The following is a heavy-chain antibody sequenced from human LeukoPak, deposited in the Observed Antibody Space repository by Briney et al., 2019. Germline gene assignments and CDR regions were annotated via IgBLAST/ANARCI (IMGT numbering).Heavy chain of an antibody. D-gene: IGHD6-19*01. CDR3: ARGSSGWYYFDY. J-gene: IGHJ4*02. V-gene: IGHV4-4*07. Sequence: PSETLSLTCTVSGGSISSYYWSWIRQPAGKGLEWIGRIYSSGSTNYNPSLKSRVILSVDKSKNQFSLRMNSVTAADTAMYYCARGSSGWYYFDYWGQGTLVTVSS. CDR2: IYSSGST. CDR1: GGSISSYY.